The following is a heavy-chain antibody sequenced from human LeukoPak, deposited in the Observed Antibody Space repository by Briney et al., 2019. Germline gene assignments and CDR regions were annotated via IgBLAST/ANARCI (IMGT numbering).Heavy chain of an antibody. J-gene: IGHJ6*02. V-gene: IGHV1-18*01. Sequence: ASVKVSCKASGYTFTSYGISWVRQAPGQGLEWMGWISAYNGNTNYAQKLQGRVTMNTDTSTSTAYMEMSSLRSDATAVYYCARAIAAAGTSYYYGMDVWGQGTTVTVSS. CDR1: GYTFTSYG. CDR3: ARAIAAAGTSYYYGMDV. CDR2: ISAYNGNT. D-gene: IGHD6-13*01.